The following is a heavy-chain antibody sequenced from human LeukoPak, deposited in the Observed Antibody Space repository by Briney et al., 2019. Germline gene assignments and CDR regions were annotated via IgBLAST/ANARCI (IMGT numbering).Heavy chain of an antibody. Sequence: GSSVKVSCKASGGTFSSYAISWVRQAPGQGLEWMGRIIPILGIANYAQKFQGRVTITADKSTSTAYMELSSLRSEDTAVYHCARGPIVAVRNYFDCWGQGTLVTVSS. J-gene: IGHJ4*02. D-gene: IGHD3-22*01. CDR1: GGTFSSYA. CDR2: IIPILGIA. CDR3: ARGPIVAVRNYFDC. V-gene: IGHV1-69*04.